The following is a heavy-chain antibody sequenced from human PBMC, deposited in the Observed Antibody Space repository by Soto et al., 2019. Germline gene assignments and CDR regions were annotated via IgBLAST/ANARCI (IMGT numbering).Heavy chain of an antibody. CDR3: ASRGSTYYYDSSGYMFDI. V-gene: IGHV5-51*01. J-gene: IGHJ3*02. CDR2: IYPGDSDT. Sequence: PGESLKISCKGSGYSFTSYWIGWVRQMPGKGLEWMGIIYPGDSDTRYSPSFQGQVTISADKSISTAYLQWSSLKASDTAMYYCASRGSTYYYDSSGYMFDIWGQGTMVTVSS. D-gene: IGHD3-22*01. CDR1: GYSFTSYW.